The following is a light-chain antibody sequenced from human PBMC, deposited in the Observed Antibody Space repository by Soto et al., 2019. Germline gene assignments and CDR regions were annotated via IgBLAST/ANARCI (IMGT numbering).Light chain of an antibody. V-gene: IGKV3-20*01. J-gene: IGKJ4*01. CDR1: QSVTSSY. Sequence: EIVLTQSPCTLSLSTGERATLSCRASQSVTSSYLTWYQQKPGQAPRLLIYGASTRAAGIPDRFSGSGSGTDFTLTISSLEPEDFAVYYCQQYATWPLTFGGGTKVDIK. CDR2: GAS. CDR3: QQYATWPLT.